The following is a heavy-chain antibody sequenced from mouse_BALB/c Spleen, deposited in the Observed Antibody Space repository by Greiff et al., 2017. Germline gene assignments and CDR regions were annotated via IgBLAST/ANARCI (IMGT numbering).Heavy chain of an antibody. V-gene: IGHV5-17*02. J-gene: IGHJ4*01. D-gene: IGHD2-14*01. CDR1: GFTFSSFG. CDR3: ARSDRYDDGYYYAMDY. CDR2: ISSGSSTI. Sequence: EVKLVESGGGLVQPGGSRKLSCAASGFTFSSFGMHWVRQAPEKGLEWVAYISSGSSTIYYADTVKGRFTISRDNPKNTLFLQMTSLRSEDTAMYYCARSDRYDDGYYYAMDYWGQGTSVTVSS.